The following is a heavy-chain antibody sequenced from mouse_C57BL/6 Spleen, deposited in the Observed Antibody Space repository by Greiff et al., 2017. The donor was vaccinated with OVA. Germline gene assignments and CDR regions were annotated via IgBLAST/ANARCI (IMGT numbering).Heavy chain of an antibody. D-gene: IGHD1-1*01. CDR3: ARGAFITTRYFDV. CDR2: IDPSDSYT. Sequence: QVQLQQSGAELVMPGASVKLSCKASGYTFTSYWMHWVKQRPGQGLEWIGEIDPSDSYTNYNQKFKGKSTLTVDKSSSTAYMQLSSLTSEDSAVYYCARGAFITTRYFDVWGTGTTVTVSS. J-gene: IGHJ1*03. CDR1: GYTFTSYW. V-gene: IGHV1-69*01.